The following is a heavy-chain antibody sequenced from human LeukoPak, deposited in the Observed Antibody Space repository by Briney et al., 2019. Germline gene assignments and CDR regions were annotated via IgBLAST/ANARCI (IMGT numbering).Heavy chain of an antibody. CDR3: ARVSFNGRNDY. CDR2: INHSGST. CDR1: GGSFSGYY. J-gene: IGHJ4*02. Sequence: KPSETLSLTCAVYGGSFSGYYWSWIRQPPGKGLEWIGEINHSGSTNYNPSLKSRFTISIDTSKNQFSLKLSSVTAADTAVYYCARVSFNGRNDYWGQGTLVTVSS. V-gene: IGHV4-34*01.